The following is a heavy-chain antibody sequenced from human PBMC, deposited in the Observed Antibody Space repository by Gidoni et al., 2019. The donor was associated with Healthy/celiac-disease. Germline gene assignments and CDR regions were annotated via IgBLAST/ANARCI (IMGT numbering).Heavy chain of an antibody. J-gene: IGHJ4*02. CDR2: IKHDGSEK. D-gene: IGHD3-9*01. CDR3: ARDDSLTGYRNFAD. Sequence: EVQLVESGGGLVQPGGALTRPWSASGFTFSSYGCSWVRQAPGKGLEWVANIKHDGSEKYYVDAVTGRFTTSRVNAKNSLYLQMNSRSAEDTAVYYCARDDSLTGYRNFADWGQGTLVTVSS. V-gene: IGHV3-7*01. CDR1: GFTFSSYG.